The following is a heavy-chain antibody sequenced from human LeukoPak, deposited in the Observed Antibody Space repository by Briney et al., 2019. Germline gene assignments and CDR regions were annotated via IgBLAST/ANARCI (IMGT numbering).Heavy chain of an antibody. D-gene: IGHD6-6*01. CDR2: ISGSGGST. Sequence: PGGSLRLSCAASGFTFSSYTMNWVRQAPGKGLEWVSAISGSGGSTYYADSVKGRFTISRDNSKNTLYLQMNSLRAEDTAVYYCAKDFPSVLYSSSSDPGFDYWGQGTLVTVSS. CDR1: GFTFSSYT. J-gene: IGHJ4*02. CDR3: AKDFPSVLYSSSSDPGFDY. V-gene: IGHV3-23*01.